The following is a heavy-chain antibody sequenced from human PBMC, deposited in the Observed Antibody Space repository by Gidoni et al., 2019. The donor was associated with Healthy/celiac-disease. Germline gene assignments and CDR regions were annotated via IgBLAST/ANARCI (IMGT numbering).Heavy chain of an antibody. CDR1: GFTFSSYA. CDR3: ARDGYDSSGSPFDY. D-gene: IGHD3-22*01. J-gene: IGHJ4*02. CDR2: ISYDGSNK. Sequence: QVQLVESGGGVVQPGRSLRLSCAASGFTFSSYAMHWVRQAPGKGLEWVAVISYDGSNKYYADSVKGRFTISRDNSKNTLYLQMNSLRAEDTAVYYCARDGYDSSGSPFDYWGQGTLVTVSS. V-gene: IGHV3-30*04.